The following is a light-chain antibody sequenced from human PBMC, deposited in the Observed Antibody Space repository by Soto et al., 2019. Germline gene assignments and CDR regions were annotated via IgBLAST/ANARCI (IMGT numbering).Light chain of an antibody. CDR2: GAS. J-gene: IGKJ1*01. Sequence: EIVMTQSPATLSVSPGERVTLSCRASQSVSSSYLTWYQQKPGQAPRLLIYGASIRATGIPARFSGSGSGTEFTLTISTLQSEDFAIYYCQHYNNWPPWTFGQGTKVDIK. V-gene: IGKV3-15*01. CDR3: QHYNNWPPWT. CDR1: QSVSSSY.